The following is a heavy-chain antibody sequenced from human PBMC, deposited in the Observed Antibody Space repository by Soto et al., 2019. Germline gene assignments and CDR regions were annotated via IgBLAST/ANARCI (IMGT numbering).Heavy chain of an antibody. V-gene: IGHV3-23*01. CDR2: ISGSGGST. D-gene: IGHD3-22*01. CDR1: GFTFSSYA. Sequence: GGSLRLSCAASGFTFSSYAMSWVRQAPGKGLEWVSAISGSGGSTYYADSVKGRFTISRDNSKNTMYLQMNSLRAEDTAVYYCAKLLVVITTGPYFWGQGTLVTVSS. J-gene: IGHJ4*02. CDR3: AKLLVVITTGPYF.